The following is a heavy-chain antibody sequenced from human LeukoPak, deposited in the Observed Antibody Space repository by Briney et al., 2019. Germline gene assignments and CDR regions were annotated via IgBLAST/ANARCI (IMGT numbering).Heavy chain of an antibody. CDR2: IRGGGGST. V-gene: IGHV3-23*01. CDR1: GFSFSSFA. D-gene: IGHD1-7*01. CDR3: ARGWNYEGY. Sequence: TGGSLRLSCAASGFSFSSFAMTWVRQAPGKGLEWVPVIRGGGGSTTYADAVKGRFTISRDDSKNTVYLQMNSLRADDTAVYYCARGWNYEGYWGQGTLVTVSS. J-gene: IGHJ4*02.